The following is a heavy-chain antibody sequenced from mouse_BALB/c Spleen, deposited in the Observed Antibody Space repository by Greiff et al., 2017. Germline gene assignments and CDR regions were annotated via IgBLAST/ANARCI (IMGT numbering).Heavy chain of an antibody. D-gene: IGHD2-1*01. CDR2: IWRGGST. CDR1: GFSLTSYG. CDR3: AKYTPIYYGNYLDY. Sequence: QVQLKESGPSLVQPSQSLSITCTVSGFSLTSYGVHWVRQSPGKGLEWLGVIWRGGSTDYNAAFMSRLSITKDNSKSQVFFKMNSLQADDTAIYYCAKYTPIYYGNYLDYWGQGTTLTVSS. J-gene: IGHJ2*01. V-gene: IGHV2-5-1*01.